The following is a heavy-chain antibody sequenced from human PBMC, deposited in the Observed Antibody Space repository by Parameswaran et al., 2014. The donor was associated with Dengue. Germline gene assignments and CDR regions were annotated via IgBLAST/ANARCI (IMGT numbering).Heavy chain of an antibody. D-gene: IGHD4-23*01. CDR2: INSDGSST. CDR3: ARVGGNSVGYYYYYYMDV. V-gene: IGHV3-74*01. Sequence: WIRQPPGKGLVWVSRINSDGSSTSYADSVKGRFTISRDNAKNTLYLQMNSLRAEDTAVYYCARVGGNSVGYYYYYYMDVWGKGTTITVSS. J-gene: IGHJ6*03.